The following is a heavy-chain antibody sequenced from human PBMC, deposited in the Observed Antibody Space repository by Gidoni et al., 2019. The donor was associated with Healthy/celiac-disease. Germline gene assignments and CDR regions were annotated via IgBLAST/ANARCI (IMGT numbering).Heavy chain of an antibody. CDR1: GFTFSSYA. J-gene: IGHJ5*02. CDR2: ISGSGGST. CDR3: AKDGRGNWNWVPQFDP. Sequence: EVQLLESGGGLVQPGGSLRLSCAASGFTFSSYAMSWVRQAPGKGLEWVSAISGSGGSTYYADSVKGRFTISRDNSKNTLYLQMNSLRAEDTAVYYCAKDGRGNWNWVPQFDPWGQGTLVTVSS. V-gene: IGHV3-23*01. D-gene: IGHD1-7*01.